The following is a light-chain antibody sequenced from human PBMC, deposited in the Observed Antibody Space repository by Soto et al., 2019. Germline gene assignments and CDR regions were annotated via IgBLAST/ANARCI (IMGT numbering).Light chain of an antibody. J-gene: IGLJ1*01. Sequence: ALTQAAYGYGAAREALRIIYTRNSSDVGGYSYVSWYQQQPGKAPKLVISDVSNRPSGVSDRFSGSKSGNTASLTISGLQTEDEADYYCASYTTSSTYVFGTGTKVTVL. CDR2: DVS. CDR1: SSDVGGYSY. CDR3: ASYTTSSTYV. V-gene: IGLV2-14*01.